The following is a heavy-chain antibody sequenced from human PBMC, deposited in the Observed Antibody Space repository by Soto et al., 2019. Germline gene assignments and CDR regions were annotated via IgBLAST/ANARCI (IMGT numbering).Heavy chain of an antibody. CDR3: AKLGTMGVFDN. Sequence: EVQLLESEGGLVQPGGSLRLSCAASGFTFSSYAMSWVRQAPGKGLEWLAGITFRGDYTYYADSVKGRFTLSRDNSRNRLDLQMNSLKVEDTALYFCAKLGTMGVFDNWGQGTLLTVSS. V-gene: IGHV3-23*01. D-gene: IGHD1-26*01. CDR1: GFTFSSYA. CDR2: ITFRGDYT. J-gene: IGHJ4*02.